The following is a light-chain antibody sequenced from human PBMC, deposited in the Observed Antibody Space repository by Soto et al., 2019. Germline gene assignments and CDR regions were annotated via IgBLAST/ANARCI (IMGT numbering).Light chain of an antibody. CDR2: DAS. J-gene: IGKJ4*01. Sequence: EIVLTQSPATLPLSPGERATLSCRASRSVSRYLAWYQQKPGQAPRLLIYDASNRATGIPARFSGSGSGTDFTLTISSLEPEDFAVYYCQQRSNWPSLTFGGGTKVDIK. CDR3: QQRSNWPSLT. V-gene: IGKV3-11*01. CDR1: RSVSRY.